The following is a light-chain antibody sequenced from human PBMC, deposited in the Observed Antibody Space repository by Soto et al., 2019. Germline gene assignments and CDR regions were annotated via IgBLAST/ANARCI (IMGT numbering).Light chain of an antibody. CDR1: SSNIGAGYD. CDR2: GNN. J-gene: IGLJ1*01. Sequence: QSVLTQPPSVSGAPGQRVTISCTGSSSNIGAGYDVHWYQQFPGTAPKLFIYGNNNRPSGVPDRFSGSKSGTSASLAITGLQAEDEADYYCQSYDSSLRGYVFGPGTKVTVL. V-gene: IGLV1-40*01. CDR3: QSYDSSLRGYV.